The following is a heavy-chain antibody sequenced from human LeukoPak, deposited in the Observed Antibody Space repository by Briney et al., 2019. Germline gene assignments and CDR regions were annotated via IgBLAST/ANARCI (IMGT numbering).Heavy chain of an antibody. V-gene: IGHV4-39*07. CDR3: ARHSNRLFGDLLVPGRKRAGTRFDY. Sequence: PSETLSLTCTVSGGSISSSSYYWGWIRQPPGKGLEWIGSIYYSGSTYYNPSLKSRVTISVDTSKNQFSLKLSSVTAADTAVYYCARHSNRLFGDLLVPGRKRAGTRFDYWGQGTLVTVSS. CDR1: GGSISSSSYY. J-gene: IGHJ4*02. D-gene: IGHD3-10*01. CDR2: IYYSGST.